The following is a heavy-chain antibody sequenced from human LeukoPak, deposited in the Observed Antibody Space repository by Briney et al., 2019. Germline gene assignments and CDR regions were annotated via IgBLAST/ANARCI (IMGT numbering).Heavy chain of an antibody. J-gene: IGHJ6*03. V-gene: IGHV1-2*02. Sequence: GASVKVSCKASGYTFTGYYMHWVRQAPGQGLEWMGWINPNSGGTNYAQKFQGRVTMTRDTSISTAYMELSRLRSDDTAVYCRARGGDATYYYYYYMDVWGKGTTVTVSS. CDR3: ARGGDATYYYYYYMDV. CDR2: INPNSGGT. D-gene: IGHD3-10*01. CDR1: GYTFTGYY.